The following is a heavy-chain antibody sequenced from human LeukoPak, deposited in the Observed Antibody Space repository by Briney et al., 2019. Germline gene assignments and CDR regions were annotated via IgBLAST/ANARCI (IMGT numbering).Heavy chain of an antibody. CDR1: GGSFSGYY. CDR2: IYYSGST. J-gene: IGHJ5*02. Sequence: SETLSLTCAVYGGSFSGYYWSWIRQPPGKGLEWIGYIYYSGSTNYNPSLKSRVTISVDTSKNQFSLKLSSVTAADTAVYYCARVGMVRGVITRYWFDPWGQGTLVTVSS. D-gene: IGHD3-10*01. CDR3: ARVGMVRGVITRYWFDP. V-gene: IGHV4-59*01.